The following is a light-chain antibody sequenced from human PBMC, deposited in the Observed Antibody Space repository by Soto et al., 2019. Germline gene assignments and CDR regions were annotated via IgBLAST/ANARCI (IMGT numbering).Light chain of an antibody. J-gene: IGKJ4*01. CDR1: RTINTY. CDR3: QQYNNWPPVT. CDR2: AAS. V-gene: IGKV1-39*01. Sequence: DLQMTQSPSSLSASIGDRVTITCRASRTINTYLNWYQQRSGKAPNLLIYAASNLQSGVPSRFSGSGSGTDFTLTISSLQSEDFAVYYCQQYNNWPPVTFGGGTKVDIK.